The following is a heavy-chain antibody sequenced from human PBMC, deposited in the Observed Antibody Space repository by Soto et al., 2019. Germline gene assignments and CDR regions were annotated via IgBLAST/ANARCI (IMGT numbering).Heavy chain of an antibody. CDR1: GFTFTSSA. V-gene: IGHV1-58*02. CDR3: AAQLAYYYDSSGYPDAFDI. Sequence: SVKVSCKASGFTFTSSAMQWVRQARGQRLDWIGWIVVGSGNTNYAQKFQERVTITRDMSTSTAYMELSSLRSEDTAVYYCAAQLAYYYDSSGYPDAFDIWGQGTMVTVSS. J-gene: IGHJ3*02. D-gene: IGHD3-22*01. CDR2: IVVGSGNT.